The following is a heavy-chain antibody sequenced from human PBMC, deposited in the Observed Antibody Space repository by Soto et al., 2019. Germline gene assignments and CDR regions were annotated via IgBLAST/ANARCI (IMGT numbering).Heavy chain of an antibody. Sequence: EVQLVESGGGLVKPGGSLRLSCAASGFTFSNAWMSWVRQAPGKGLEWVGRIKSKTDGGTTDYAAPVKGRFTISRADSKNTLNLQMNCLKTDDTAVYYCTADGVLGDGDNFANWGQGPLVAVSS. CDR1: GFTFSNAW. CDR2: IKSKTDGGTT. V-gene: IGHV3-15*01. D-gene: IGHD1-26*01. CDR3: TADGVLGDGDNFAN. J-gene: IGHJ4*02.